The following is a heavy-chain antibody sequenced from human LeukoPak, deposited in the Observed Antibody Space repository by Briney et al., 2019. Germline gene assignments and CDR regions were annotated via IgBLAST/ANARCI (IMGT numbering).Heavy chain of an antibody. CDR3: ARYLQLWWQGYFDY. J-gene: IGHJ4*02. CDR2: IIPIFGTA. Sequence: SVKVSCKASGGTFSSYAISWVRQAPGQGLEWMGGIIPIFGTANYAQKFQGRVTITADESTSTAYMELSSLRSGDTAVYYCARYLQLWWQGYFDYWGQGTLVTVSS. CDR1: GGTFSSYA. V-gene: IGHV1-69*13. D-gene: IGHD5-18*01.